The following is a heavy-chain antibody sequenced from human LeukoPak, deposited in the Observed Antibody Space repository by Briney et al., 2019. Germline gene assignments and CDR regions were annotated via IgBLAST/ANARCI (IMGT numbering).Heavy chain of an antibody. CDR3: ARLRDYYYNYMDV. CDR1: GVSISSSNSY. Sequence: SETLSLTCSVSGVSISSSNSYWGWIRQPPGKGLEWIGSIYYTGNTYYNASVKSQVSISIDTSKNQFSLRLTSVTAADTAVYYCARLRDYYYNYMDVWGKGTTVTISS. V-gene: IGHV4-39*01. CDR2: IYYTGNT. J-gene: IGHJ6*03.